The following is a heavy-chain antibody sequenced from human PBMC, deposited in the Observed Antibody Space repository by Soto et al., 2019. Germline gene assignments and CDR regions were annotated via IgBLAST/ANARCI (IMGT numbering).Heavy chain of an antibody. D-gene: IGHD1-26*01. J-gene: IGHJ6*02. CDR1: GGSISSYY. CDR3: ARDNKGYSGSYYYYYYGMDV. CDR2: IYYSGST. V-gene: IGHV4-59*12. Sequence: PSETLSLTCTVSGGSISSYYWSWIRQPPGKGLEWIGYIYYSGSTNYNPSLKSRVTISVDTSKNQFSLKLSSVTAADTAVYYCARDNKGYSGSYYYYYYGMDVWGQGTTVTVSS.